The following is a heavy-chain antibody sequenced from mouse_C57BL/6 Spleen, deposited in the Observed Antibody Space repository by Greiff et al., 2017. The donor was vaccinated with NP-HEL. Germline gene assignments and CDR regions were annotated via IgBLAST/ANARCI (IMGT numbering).Heavy chain of an antibody. CDR3: VRTAQATYAMDY. CDR1: GFSFNTYA. J-gene: IGHJ4*01. D-gene: IGHD3-2*02. V-gene: IGHV10-1*01. Sequence: EAGGGLVQPKGSLKLSCAASGFSFNTYAMNWVRQAPGKGLEWVARIRSKSNNYATYYADSVKDRFTISRDDSESMLYLQMNNLKTEDTAMYYCVRTAQATYAMDYWGQGTSVTVSS. CDR2: IRSKSNNYAT.